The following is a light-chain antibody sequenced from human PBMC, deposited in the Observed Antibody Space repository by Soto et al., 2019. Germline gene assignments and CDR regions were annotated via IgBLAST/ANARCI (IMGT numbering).Light chain of an antibody. CDR3: SSYTSATTLPYV. J-gene: IGLJ1*01. Sequence: QSVLTQPASVSGSPGQSITISCTGSSSDIGGYDYVSWYQQHPGKAPKLMIYEVSARPFGVSNRFSGSKSGDTASLTISGLQAEDEADDYCSSYTSATTLPYVFGSGTKLTVL. V-gene: IGLV2-14*01. CDR1: SSDIGGYDY. CDR2: EVS.